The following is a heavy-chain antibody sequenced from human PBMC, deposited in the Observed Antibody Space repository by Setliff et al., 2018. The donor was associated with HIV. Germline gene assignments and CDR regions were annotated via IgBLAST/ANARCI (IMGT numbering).Heavy chain of an antibody. CDR3: ARVSDEPTIFGVVIRNDYFDY. J-gene: IGHJ4*02. V-gene: IGHV4-61*05. D-gene: IGHD3-3*01. Sequence: SETLSLTCTVSGGSISTSRYYWGWIRQPPGKGLEWIGHIYTSGSTNYNPSLKSRVTISVDTSKNQFSLKLSSVTAADTAVYYCARVSDEPTIFGVVIRNDYFDYWGQGTLVTVSS. CDR1: GGSISTSRYY. CDR2: IYTSGST.